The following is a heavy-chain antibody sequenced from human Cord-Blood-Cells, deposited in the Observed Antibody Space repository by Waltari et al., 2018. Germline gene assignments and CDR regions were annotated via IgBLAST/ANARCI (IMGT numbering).Heavy chain of an antibody. D-gene: IGHD3-3*01. V-gene: IGHV1-24*01. CDR1: GDTLTEFS. J-gene: IGHJ4*02. CDR3: ASRPIYDFWSGYFDY. Sequence: QVQLVQSGAEVKKPGASVKGACKVSGDTLTEFSMHGVRQAPRKGLEWMEGFDPEDGETIYAQKFQGRVTMTEDTSTDTAYMELSSLRSEDTAVYYCASRPIYDFWSGYFDYWGQGTLVTVSS. CDR2: FDPEDGET.